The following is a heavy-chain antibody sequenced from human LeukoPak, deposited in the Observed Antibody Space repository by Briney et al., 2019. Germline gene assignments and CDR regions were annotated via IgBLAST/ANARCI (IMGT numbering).Heavy chain of an antibody. CDR1: GGSFSGYY. Sequence: SETLSLTCAVYGGSFSGYYWRWIRQPPGKGLEWIGEINHSGSTNYNPSLKSRVTISVDTSKNQFSLKLSSVTAPDTAVYYCARGGIAVAGYYWYFDLWGRGTLVTVSS. J-gene: IGHJ2*01. CDR3: ARGGIAVAGYYWYFDL. D-gene: IGHD6-19*01. V-gene: IGHV4-34*01. CDR2: INHSGST.